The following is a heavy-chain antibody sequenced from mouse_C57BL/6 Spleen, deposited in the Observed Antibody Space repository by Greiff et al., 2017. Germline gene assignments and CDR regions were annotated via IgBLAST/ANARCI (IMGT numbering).Heavy chain of an antibody. CDR1: GYTFTSYG. CDR3: ARIDGYCPGYFDY. J-gene: IGHJ2*01. CDR2: LNTGNGYT. V-gene: IGHV1-58*01. Sequence: VQLQESGAELVKPGSSVKMSCKTSGYTFTSYGMNWVKQRPGQGLEWIGYLNTGNGYTEYNEKFKGKATLTLDTSSSTAYMQLSSLTSEDSAVXFCARIDGYCPGYFDYWGQGTTLTVSS. D-gene: IGHD2-3*01.